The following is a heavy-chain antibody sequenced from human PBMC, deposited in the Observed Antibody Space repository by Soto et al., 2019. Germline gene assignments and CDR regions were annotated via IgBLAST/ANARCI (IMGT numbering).Heavy chain of an antibody. V-gene: IGHV3-23*01. J-gene: IGHJ3*02. Sequence: GSLRLSCAASGFTFSSYAMSWVRQAPGKGLEWVSAISGSGGSTYYADSVKGRFTISRDNSKNTLYLQMNSLRAEDTAVYYCAKDPDIVVVVAGAFDIWGQGTMVTVSS. CDR3: AKDPDIVVVVAGAFDI. D-gene: IGHD2-15*01. CDR2: ISGSGGST. CDR1: GFTFSSYA.